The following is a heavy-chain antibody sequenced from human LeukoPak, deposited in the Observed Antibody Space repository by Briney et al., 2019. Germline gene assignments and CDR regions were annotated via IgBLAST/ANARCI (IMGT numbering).Heavy chain of an antibody. V-gene: IGHV3-23*01. CDR2: ISGSGGST. D-gene: IGHD6-6*01. CDR3: AKDKAWYDSSSSGGFDY. CDR1: GFTFSSYA. Sequence: GGSLRLSCAASGFTFSSYAMSWVRQAPGKGLEWVSAISGSGGSTYYADSVKGRFTISRDNSKNSLYLQMNSLRTEDTALYYCAKDKAWYDSSSSGGFDYWGQGTLVTVSS. J-gene: IGHJ4*02.